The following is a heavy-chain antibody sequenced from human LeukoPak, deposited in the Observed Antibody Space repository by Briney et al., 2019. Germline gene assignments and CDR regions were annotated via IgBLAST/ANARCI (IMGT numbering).Heavy chain of an antibody. CDR2: IYYSGST. CDR1: GGSISSSSYY. V-gene: IGHV4-39*01. J-gene: IGHJ4*02. Sequence: SETLSLTCTVSGGSISSSSYYWGWIRQPPGKGLEWIGSIYYSGSTYYNPSLKSRVTISVDTSKNQFSLKLSSVTAADTAVYYCARHKIKSAMASTHVDYWGQGTLVTVSS. D-gene: IGHD5-18*01. CDR3: ARHKIKSAMASTHVDY.